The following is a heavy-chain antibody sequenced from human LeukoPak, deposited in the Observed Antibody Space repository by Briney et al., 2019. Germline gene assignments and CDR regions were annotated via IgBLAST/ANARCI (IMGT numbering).Heavy chain of an antibody. CDR3: ARGSTSTAPGWVY. CDR2: IKQDGSEK. CDR1: GFTFSSYW. D-gene: IGHD2-21*02. Sequence: PGGSLRLSCAASGFTFSSYWMSWVRQAPGKGLEWVANIKQDGSEKYYVDSVKGRFTISRDNAKNSLYLQMNSLRAEDTAVYYCARGSTSTAPGWVYWGHGTPVTVSS. J-gene: IGHJ4*01. V-gene: IGHV3-7*03.